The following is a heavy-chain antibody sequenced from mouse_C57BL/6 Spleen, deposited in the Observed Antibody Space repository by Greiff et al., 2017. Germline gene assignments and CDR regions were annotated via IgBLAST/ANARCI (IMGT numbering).Heavy chain of an antibody. V-gene: IGHV2-2*01. D-gene: IGHD4-1*01. CDR1: GFSLTSYG. J-gene: IGHJ4*01. CDR3: ARNTWDEGARDY. CDR2: IGSGGST. Sequence: VQLQESGPGLVQPSQRLSIPCTVSGFSLTSYGVHWVRQSPGKGLDWLGVIGSGGSTDYNAAFMSRLRISQDNSQSQVIFNMNSLQADETTIYYCARNTWDEGARDYWGQGTSGTVSS.